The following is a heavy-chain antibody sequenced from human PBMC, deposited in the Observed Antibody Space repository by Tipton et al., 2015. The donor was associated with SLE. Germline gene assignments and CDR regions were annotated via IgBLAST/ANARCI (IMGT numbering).Heavy chain of an antibody. D-gene: IGHD1-7*01. V-gene: IGHV4-59*11. CDR1: GGSISSHY. J-gene: IGHJ4*02. CDR2: IYYSGST. Sequence: PSLTCTVSGGSISSHYWSWIRQPPGKGLEWIGYIYYSGSTNYNPSLKSRVTISVDTSKNQFSLKLSSVTAADTAVYYCARGFPQPNWNYEPFDYWGQGTLVTVSS. CDR3: ARGFPQPNWNYEPFDY.